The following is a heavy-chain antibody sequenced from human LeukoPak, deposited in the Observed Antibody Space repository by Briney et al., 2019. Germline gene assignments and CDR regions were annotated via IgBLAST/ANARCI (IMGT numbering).Heavy chain of an antibody. J-gene: IGHJ4*02. D-gene: IGHD1-7*01. CDR1: GGSISSGGYS. Sequence: SQTLSLTCAVSGGSISSGGYSWSWIRQPPGKGLEWIGYIYHSGSTYYNPSLKSRVTISVDRSKNQFSLKLSSVTAADTAVYYCVRSITGTWANFDYWGQGTLVTVSS. V-gene: IGHV4-30-2*01. CDR2: IYHSGST. CDR3: VRSITGTWANFDY.